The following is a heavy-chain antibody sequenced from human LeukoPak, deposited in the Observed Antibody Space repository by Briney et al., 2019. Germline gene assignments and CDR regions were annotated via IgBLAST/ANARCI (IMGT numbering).Heavy chain of an antibody. CDR1: GFTFSDYT. CDR2: IGIDSGNT. Sequence: GGSLRLSCAASGFTFSDYTMNWVRQAPGEGLEWISYIGIDSGNTNYADSVKGRFTISGDKAKNSLYLQMNSLRVEDTAVYYCARDYKYAFDNWGQGTLVTVSS. CDR3: ARDYKYAFDN. V-gene: IGHV3-48*01. J-gene: IGHJ4*02. D-gene: IGHD5-24*01.